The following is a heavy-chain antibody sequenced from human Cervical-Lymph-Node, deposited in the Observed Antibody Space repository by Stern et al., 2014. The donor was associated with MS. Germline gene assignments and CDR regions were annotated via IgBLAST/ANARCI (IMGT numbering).Heavy chain of an antibody. J-gene: IGHJ4*02. CDR1: GDSISSYTHY. CDR3: AKHACTGAACPFDL. CDR2: VYYSGAT. D-gene: IGHD2-8*02. Sequence: QLQLQESGPGLVKPSETLSLTCAVSGDSISSYTHYWAWIRQPPGKGLEWIGSVYYSGATYYNPSLKSPGTISVDTYKNHFSLGLNSVTAADTAVYYCAKHACTGAACPFDLWGQGTLVTVSS. V-gene: IGHV4-39*01.